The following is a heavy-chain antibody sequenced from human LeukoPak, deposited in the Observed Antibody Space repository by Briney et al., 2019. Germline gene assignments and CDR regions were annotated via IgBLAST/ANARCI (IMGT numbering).Heavy chain of an antibody. V-gene: IGHV3-64*02. J-gene: IGHJ4*02. CDR3: AKDYCSGGSCYQDY. D-gene: IGHD2-15*01. CDR2: ISSNGGST. CDR1: GFTFSNYA. Sequence: PGGSLRLSCAASGFTFSNYAMHWVRQAPGKGLQYVSDISSNGGSTYYADSVKGRFTISRDNSKNTLYLQMGSLRAEDMAVYYCAKDYCSGGSCYQDYWGQGTLVTVSS.